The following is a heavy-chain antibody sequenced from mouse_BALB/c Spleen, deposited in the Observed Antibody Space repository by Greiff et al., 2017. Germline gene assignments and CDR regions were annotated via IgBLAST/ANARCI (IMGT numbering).Heavy chain of an antibody. CDR2: ISYDGSN. CDR1: GYSITSGYY. CDR3: ARVFGYKSPNYYAMDY. D-gene: IGHD2-2*01. V-gene: IGHV3-6*02. Sequence: DVQLQESGPGLVKPSQSLSLTCSVTGYSITSGYYWNWIRQFPGNKLEWMGYISYDGSNNYNPSLKNRISITRDTSKNQFFLKLNSVTTEDTATYYCARVFGYKSPNYYAMDYWGQGTSVTVSS. J-gene: IGHJ4*01.